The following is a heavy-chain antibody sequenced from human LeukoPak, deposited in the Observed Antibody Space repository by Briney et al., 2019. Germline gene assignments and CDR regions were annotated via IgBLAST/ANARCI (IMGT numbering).Heavy chain of an antibody. D-gene: IGHD6-13*01. CDR3: ARERRAGTGEYYYYYMDV. J-gene: IGHJ6*03. CDR1: GGSISSYY. CDR2: IYTSGST. Sequence: SETLSLTCTVSGGSISSYYWSWLRHPAGKGLEWVGRIYTSGSTNYKPSLKSRVTMSVDTSKNQFSLKLSSVTGADTAVYYCARERRAGTGEYYYYYMDVWGKGTTVTISS. V-gene: IGHV4-4*07.